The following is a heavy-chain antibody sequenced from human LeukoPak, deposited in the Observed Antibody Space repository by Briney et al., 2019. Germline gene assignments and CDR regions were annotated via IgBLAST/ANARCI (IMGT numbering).Heavy chain of an antibody. CDR2: ISGSGGST. D-gene: IGHD2-2*01. V-gene: IGHV3-23*01. CDR1: GFTFSSYA. J-gene: IGHJ6*02. CDR3: AKAQDIVVVPAADYYYYGMDV. Sequence: GGSLRLSCAASGFTFSSYAMSWVRQAPGKGLEWVSAISGSGGSTYYADSVKGRFTISRDNSKNTLYLQMNSLRAEDTAVYYCAKAQDIVVVPAADYYYYGMDVWGQGTLVTVSS.